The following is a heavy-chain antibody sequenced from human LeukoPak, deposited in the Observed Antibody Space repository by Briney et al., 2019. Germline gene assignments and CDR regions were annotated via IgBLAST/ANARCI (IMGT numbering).Heavy chain of an antibody. V-gene: IGHV1-69*05. J-gene: IGHJ6*03. CDR3: ARTHYDFWSPQKGYYMDV. Sequence: EASVKVSCKASGGTFSSYAISWVRQAPGQGLEWMGGIIPIFGTANYAQKFQGRVTITTDESTSTAYMELSSLRSEDTAVYYCARTHYDFWSPQKGYYMDVWGKGTTVTVSS. CDR1: GGTFSSYA. CDR2: IIPIFGTA. D-gene: IGHD3-3*01.